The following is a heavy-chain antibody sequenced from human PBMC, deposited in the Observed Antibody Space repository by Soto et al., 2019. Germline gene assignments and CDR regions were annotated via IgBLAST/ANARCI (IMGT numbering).Heavy chain of an antibody. V-gene: IGHV1-69*02. J-gene: IGHJ4*02. D-gene: IGHD4-4*01. CDR1: GGTFSSYT. CDR2: IIPILGIA. CDR3: ARATHMNQYSNYAQVDY. Sequence: ASVKVSCKASGGTFSSYTISWVRQAPGQGLEWMGRIIPILGIANYAQKFQGRVTITADKSTSTAYMELSSLRSEDTAVYYCARATHMNQYSNYAQVDYWGQGTLVTVSS.